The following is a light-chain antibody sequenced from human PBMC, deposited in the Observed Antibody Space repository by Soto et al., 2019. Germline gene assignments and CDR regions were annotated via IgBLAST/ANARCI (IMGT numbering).Light chain of an antibody. CDR2: GNS. J-gene: IGLJ2*01. V-gene: IGLV1-40*01. CDR3: QSYDSSLSGSNVV. Sequence: QSVLTQPPSVSGARGQRVTISCTGSSSNIGAGYDVHWYQQLPGTAPKLLIYGNSNRPSGVPDRFSGSKSGTSASLAITGLQAEDEADYDCQSYDSSLSGSNVVFGGGTKLTVL. CDR1: SSNIGAGYD.